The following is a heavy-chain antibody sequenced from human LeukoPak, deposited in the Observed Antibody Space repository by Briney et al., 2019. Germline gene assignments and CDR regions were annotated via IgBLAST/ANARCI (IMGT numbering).Heavy chain of an antibody. CDR3: ARRRPYCSGGNCYSLLDY. D-gene: IGHD2-15*01. V-gene: IGHV4-59*01. Sequence: SETLSLTCTVSGGSINSYYWSWIRQPPGTGLEWIGYISYSGSTNYNPSLKSRVTLSVDTSKNQFSLELSSVTAADTAVYYCARRRPYCSGGNCYSLLDYWGQGTLVTVSS. CDR1: GGSINSYY. CDR2: ISYSGST. J-gene: IGHJ4*02.